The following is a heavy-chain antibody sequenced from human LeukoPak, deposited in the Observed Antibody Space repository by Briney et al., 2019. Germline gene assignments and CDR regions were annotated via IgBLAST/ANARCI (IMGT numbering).Heavy chain of an antibody. CDR3: ARDRSGFDY. CDR1: GFTFSSYA. J-gene: IGHJ4*02. Sequence: PGGSLRLSCAASGFTFSSYAMHWVRQAPGKGLEWVSSISSSSSYIYYADSVKGRFTISRDNAKNSLYLQMNSLRAEDTAVYYCARDRSGFDYWGQGTLVTVSS. D-gene: IGHD6-19*01. V-gene: IGHV3-21*01. CDR2: ISSSSSYI.